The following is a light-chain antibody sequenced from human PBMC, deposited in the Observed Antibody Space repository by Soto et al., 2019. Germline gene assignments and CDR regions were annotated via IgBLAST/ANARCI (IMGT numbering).Light chain of an antibody. Sequence: EIVLTQSPGTPSVSPGERVALSCRASQSVSKSFVAWYQQKPGQTPRLLIYGALSRATGVPDRFSGSGYGTDFTLTISRLEPEDFAVYYCLQYGDSFPWTFGQGTKVDIK. CDR3: LQYGDSFPWT. V-gene: IGKV3-20*01. CDR2: GAL. J-gene: IGKJ1*01. CDR1: QSVSKSF.